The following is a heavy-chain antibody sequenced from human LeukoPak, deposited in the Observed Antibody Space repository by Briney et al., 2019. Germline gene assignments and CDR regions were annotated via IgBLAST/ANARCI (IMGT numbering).Heavy chain of an antibody. CDR1: GFTFSIYA. V-gene: IGHV3-23*01. J-gene: IGHJ4*02. CDR3: AKSGSSSWYLDH. Sequence: PGGSLRLSCAASGFTFSIYAMSWVRQAPGKGLEWVAAISGSGDNDDNTYYADSVKGQFSISRDNSKNTVYLHMNNLRAEDAAVYYCAKSGSSSWYLDHWGQGTLVTVSS. D-gene: IGHD6-13*01. CDR2: ISGSGDNDDNT.